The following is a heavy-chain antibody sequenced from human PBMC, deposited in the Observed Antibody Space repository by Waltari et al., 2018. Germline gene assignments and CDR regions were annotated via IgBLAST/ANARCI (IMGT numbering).Heavy chain of an antibody. J-gene: IGHJ4*02. Sequence: QVQLRESGPGLVKPSETLSLTCTVSGGSISNYYWSWIRQSPGKGLEWIGSIYYSGSTNYNPSLKSRVTLSVDTSKNHFSLKLSSVTAADTALYYCARQGHYDFWTGYYLFDYWGQGTLVTVSS. CDR3: ARQGHYDFWTGYYLFDY. V-gene: IGHV4-59*08. D-gene: IGHD3-3*01. CDR2: IYYSGST. CDR1: GGSISNYY.